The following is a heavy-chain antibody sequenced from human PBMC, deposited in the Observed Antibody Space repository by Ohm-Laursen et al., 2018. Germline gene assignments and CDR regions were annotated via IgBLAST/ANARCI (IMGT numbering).Heavy chain of an antibody. Sequence: TLSLTCVVNGESPSGYFWNWIRQPPGKGLVWIGEINQSGSTEYNPSLKRRVTLSADSSNSQFSLRLTSVTAADTATYYCARGSGFFKLDVWGQGTTVTVSS. V-gene: IGHV4-34*01. D-gene: IGHD6-19*01. CDR2: INQSGST. J-gene: IGHJ6*02. CDR3: ARGSGFFKLDV. CDR1: GESPSGYF.